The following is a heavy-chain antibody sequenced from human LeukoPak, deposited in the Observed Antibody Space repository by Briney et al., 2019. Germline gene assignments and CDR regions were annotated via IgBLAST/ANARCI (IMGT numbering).Heavy chain of an antibody. CDR3: TTDSSGYSNFDY. D-gene: IGHD3-22*01. J-gene: IGHJ4*02. V-gene: IGHV3-23*01. CDR1: GFAFSSQA. Sequence: PGGSLRLSCAASGFAFSSQAMGWVRQAPGKGLEWVSVISDSGSITYYADSVKGRFTISRDDSKDTLYLQMNSLKTEDTAVYYCTTDSSGYSNFDYWGQGTLVTVSS. CDR2: ISDSGSIT.